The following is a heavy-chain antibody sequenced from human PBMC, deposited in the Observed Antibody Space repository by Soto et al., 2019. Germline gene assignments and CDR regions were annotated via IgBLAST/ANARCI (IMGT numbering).Heavy chain of an antibody. J-gene: IGHJ5*02. V-gene: IGHV1-18*04. CDR3: ARDYSTLGSEGWFDP. CDR1: GYTFTSYG. Sequence: VASVKVSCKASGYTFTSYGISWVRQAPGQGLEWMGWISAYNGNTNYAQKLQGRVTMTTDTSTSTAYMELRSLRSDDTAVYYCARDYSTLGSEGWFDPWGQGTLVTVSS. D-gene: IGHD3-3*01. CDR2: ISAYNGNT.